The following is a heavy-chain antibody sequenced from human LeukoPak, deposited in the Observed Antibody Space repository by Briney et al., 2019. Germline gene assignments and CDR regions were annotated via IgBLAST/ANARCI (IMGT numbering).Heavy chain of an antibody. CDR1: GGSFSGYY. V-gene: IGHV4-34*01. CDR2: INHSGST. J-gene: IGHJ6*03. Sequence: SETLSLTCAVYGGSFSGYYWSWIRQPPGKGLEWIGEINHSGSTNYNPSLKSRVTISVDTSKNQFSLKLSSVTAEDTAVYYCARNSNRYMDVWGKGTTVTVSS. CDR3: ARNSNRYMDV. D-gene: IGHD2/OR15-2a*01.